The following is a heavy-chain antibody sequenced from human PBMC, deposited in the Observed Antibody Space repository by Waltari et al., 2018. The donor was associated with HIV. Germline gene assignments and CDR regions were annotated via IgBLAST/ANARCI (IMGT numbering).Heavy chain of an antibody. CDR3: AKAWVQLSFRNHYYSGMDV. J-gene: IGHJ6*02. V-gene: IGHV1-2*02. CDR2: INPLSGGT. D-gene: IGHD1-1*01. CDR1: GYTFRDFS. Sequence: QVQLVQSGAEVKKPGASVQVSCKASGYTFRDFSMNCVRQAPGQGLEWMGWINPLSGGTKYAPKFQGRVTVTRDSSINTAYMELSRLGSDDTAVYYCAKAWVQLSFRNHYYSGMDVWGQGTTVTVSS.